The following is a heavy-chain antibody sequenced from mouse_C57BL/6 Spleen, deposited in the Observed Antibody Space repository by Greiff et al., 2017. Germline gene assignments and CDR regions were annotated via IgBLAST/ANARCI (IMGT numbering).Heavy chain of an antibody. CDR2: IYPRSGNT. CDR3: ARGMGPYDGFHWYFDV. V-gene: IGHV1-81*01. J-gene: IGHJ1*03. CDR1: GYTFTSYG. D-gene: IGHD2-3*01. Sequence: QVQLQQSGAELARPGASVKLSCKASGYTFTSYGISWVKQRTGQGLEWIGEIYPRSGNTYYNEKFKGKATLTADKSSSTAYMELRSLTSEDSAVYFCARGMGPYDGFHWYFDVWGTGTTVTVSS.